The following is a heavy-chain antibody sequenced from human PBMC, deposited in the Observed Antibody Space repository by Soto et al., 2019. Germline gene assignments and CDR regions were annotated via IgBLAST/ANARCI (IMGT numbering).Heavy chain of an antibody. D-gene: IGHD1-26*01. CDR1: GFTFSSYA. V-gene: IGHV3-23*01. CDR3: ARGTPCNSVTCHRIWHFDL. CDR2: ISGSGGST. J-gene: IGHJ2*01. Sequence: PGGSLRLSCAASGFTFSSYAMNWVRQAPGKGLEWVSAISGSGGSTYYADSVKGRFTISRDNSKNTLYLQMNSLRAEDTAAYYCARGTPCNSVTCHRIWHFDLWGRGTLVTVSS.